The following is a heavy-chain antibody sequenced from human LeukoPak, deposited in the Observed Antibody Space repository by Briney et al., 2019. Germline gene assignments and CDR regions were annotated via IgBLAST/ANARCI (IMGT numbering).Heavy chain of an antibody. CDR1: GFTFSSFA. CDR3: AKTVGFDT. V-gene: IGHV3-23*01. Sequence: PGGSLRLSCAASGFTFSSFAMTWVRQAPGKGLEWVSAISGSGGSTYHADSVKGRFTISRDNSKNTLYLQMNSLRAEGTAVYYCAKTVGFDTWGQGTMVTVSP. J-gene: IGHJ3*02. CDR2: ISGSGGST.